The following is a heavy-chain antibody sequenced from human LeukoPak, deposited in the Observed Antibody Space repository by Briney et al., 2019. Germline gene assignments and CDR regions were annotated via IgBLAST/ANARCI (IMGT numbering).Heavy chain of an antibody. Sequence: SETLSLTCAVYGGSFSGYYWSWIRQPPGKGLEWIGEINHGGSTNYNPSLKSRVTISVDTSKNQFSLKLSSVTAADTAVYYCARARFFIVGATNWFDPWGQGTLVTVSS. CDR1: GGSFSGYY. CDR2: INHGGST. CDR3: ARARFFIVGATNWFDP. V-gene: IGHV4-34*01. D-gene: IGHD1-26*01. J-gene: IGHJ5*02.